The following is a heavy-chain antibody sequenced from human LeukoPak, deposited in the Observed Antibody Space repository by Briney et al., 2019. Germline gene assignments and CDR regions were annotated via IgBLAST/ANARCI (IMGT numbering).Heavy chain of an antibody. CDR3: ARGVELRVKRAWFGP. CDR2: IIPIFGTA. Sequence: GASVKVSCKASGGTFSSYAISWVRQAPGQGLEWMGGIIPIFGTANYAQKFQGRVTITADESTSTAYMELSSLRSEDTAVYYCARGVELRVKRAWFGPWGQGTLVTVSS. CDR1: GGTFSSYA. D-gene: IGHD3-10*01. V-gene: IGHV1-69*13. J-gene: IGHJ5*02.